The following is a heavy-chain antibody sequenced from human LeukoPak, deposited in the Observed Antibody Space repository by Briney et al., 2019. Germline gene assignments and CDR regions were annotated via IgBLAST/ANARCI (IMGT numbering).Heavy chain of an antibody. V-gene: IGHV3-30-3*01. D-gene: IGHD4-23*01. J-gene: IGHJ4*02. Sequence: GGSLRLSCAASGFTFSNYVMHWVRQAPGEGLEWVAIISYDGSNKYCADSVKGRFTISRDNSKNTLYLQMNSLRDEDTAVYYCARVAAGYSVNYFDYWGQGTLVTVSS. CDR1: GFTFSNYV. CDR3: ARVAAGYSVNYFDY. CDR2: ISYDGSNK.